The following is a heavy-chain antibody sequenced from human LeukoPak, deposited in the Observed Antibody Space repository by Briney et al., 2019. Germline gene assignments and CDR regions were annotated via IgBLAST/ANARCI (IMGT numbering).Heavy chain of an antibody. CDR1: GFTLSSYG. D-gene: IGHD5-18*01. V-gene: IGHV3-48*01. J-gene: IGHJ4*02. CDR3: AREPYSYGFDY. CDR2: ISSRSTTI. Sequence: PGGSLRLSCAASGFTLSSYGMNWVRQAPGKGLEWVSYISSRSTTIYYADSVKGRFTISRDNAKNSLYLQMNSLRAEDTAVYYCAREPYSYGFDYWGQGILVTVSS.